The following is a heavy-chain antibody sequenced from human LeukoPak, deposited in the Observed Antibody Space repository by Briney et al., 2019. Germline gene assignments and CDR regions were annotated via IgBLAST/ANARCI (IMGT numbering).Heavy chain of an antibody. CDR2: IIPMLRSS. J-gene: IGHJ6*03. CDR1: GGTFGGST. V-gene: IGHV1-69*16. CDR3: ARELSAAAPYYMDV. D-gene: IGHD6-25*01. Sequence: SVKVPCKASGGTFGGSTISWVRQAPGQGLEWMGGIIPMLRSSTYSQSFQGRLTITTDESTTTVHMELRSLRSEDTAVYYCARELSAAAPYYMDVWGKGTTVAVSS.